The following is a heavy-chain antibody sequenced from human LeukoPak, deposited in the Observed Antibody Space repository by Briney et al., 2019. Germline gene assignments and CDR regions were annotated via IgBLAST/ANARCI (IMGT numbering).Heavy chain of an antibody. CDR3: ASDREYSSSSNFFDY. V-gene: IGHV4-59*01. CDR2: IYYSGST. D-gene: IGHD6-6*01. J-gene: IGHJ4*02. CDR1: GGSISSYY. Sequence: SETLSLTCTVSGGSISSYYWSWIRQPPGKGLEWIGYIYYSGSTNYNPSLKSRVTISVDTSKNQFSLKLSSVTAADTAVYYCASDREYSSSSNFFDYWGQGTLVTVSS.